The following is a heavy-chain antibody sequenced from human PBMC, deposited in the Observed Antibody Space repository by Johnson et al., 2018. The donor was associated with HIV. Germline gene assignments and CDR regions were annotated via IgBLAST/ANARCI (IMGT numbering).Heavy chain of an antibody. CDR2: ISYDGSNK. D-gene: IGHD2-21*02. Sequence: VQLVESGGGVVQPGRSLRLSCAASGFTFSSYAMHWVRQAPGKGLEWVAVISYDGSNKYYADSVQGRFTISRDNSKNTRYLQMNSLRAEDTAVYYCAREAYCGGDCHDDAFDIWGQGTMVTVSS. V-gene: IGHV3-30*07. J-gene: IGHJ3*02. CDR3: AREAYCGGDCHDDAFDI. CDR1: GFTFSSYA.